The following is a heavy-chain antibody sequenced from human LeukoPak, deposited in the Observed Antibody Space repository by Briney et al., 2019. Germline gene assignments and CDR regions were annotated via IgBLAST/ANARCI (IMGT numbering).Heavy chain of an antibody. D-gene: IGHD2-2*01. CDR3: ARETCSSTSCEFDP. J-gene: IGHJ5*02. CDR1: GYTFTSYD. CDR2: MNPNSGNT. Sequence: ASVKVSCKASGYTFTSYDINWVRQATGQGLEWMGWMNPNSGNTGYAQKFQGRVTITRNTSISTAYMELSSLRSEDTAVYCCARETCSSTSCEFDPWGQGTLVTVSS. V-gene: IGHV1-8*03.